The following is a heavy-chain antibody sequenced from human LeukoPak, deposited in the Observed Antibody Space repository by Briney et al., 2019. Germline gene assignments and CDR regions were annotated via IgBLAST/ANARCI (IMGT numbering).Heavy chain of an antibody. CDR2: TKRDGSEK. D-gene: IGHD3-22*01. Sequence: PGGSLRLFRAASGFTFRSHWMSWVRQPPGKGLEEVANTKRDGSEKYYVDSVKGRFTISRHNAGNSLHLHMNRLSGGDSGVFQWARRKSRGYKDDAFDIWGQGTMVTVSS. V-gene: IGHV3-7*01. J-gene: IGHJ3*02. CDR3: ARRKSRGYKDDAFDI. CDR1: GFTFRSHW.